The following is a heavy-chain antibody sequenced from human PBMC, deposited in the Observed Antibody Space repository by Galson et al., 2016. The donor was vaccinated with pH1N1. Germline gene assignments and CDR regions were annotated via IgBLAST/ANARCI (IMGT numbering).Heavy chain of an antibody. D-gene: IGHD4-17*01. Sequence: LVKPTQTLTLTCTFSGFSLSTSGMCVSWIRQPPGKALEWLALIDWDDDKYYSTSLKTRLTISKDTSKNLVVLTMTNMDPVDTATYYCARLDYGDYSGYFEYWGQGTLVTVSS. CDR3: ARLDYGDYSGYFEY. CDR2: IDWDDDK. J-gene: IGHJ4*02. CDR1: GFSLSTSGMC. V-gene: IGHV2-70*01.